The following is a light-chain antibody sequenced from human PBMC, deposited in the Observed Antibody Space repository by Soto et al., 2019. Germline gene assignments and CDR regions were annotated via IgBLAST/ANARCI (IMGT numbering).Light chain of an antibody. CDR3: QQYNTRCGT. CDR1: QIISSW. CDR2: DAS. V-gene: IGKV1-5*01. J-gene: IGKJ1*01. Sequence: TASPPTLSASVGDRVTITCRARQIISSWLAWYQQKPGKAPKLLIYDASSWESGVPSRFSGSGSGTEFTLTISSLQADDFATYYCQQYNTRCGTFGQGTEVDIK.